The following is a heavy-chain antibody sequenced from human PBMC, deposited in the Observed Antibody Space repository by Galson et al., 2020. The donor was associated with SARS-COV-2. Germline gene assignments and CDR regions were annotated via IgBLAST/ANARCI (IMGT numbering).Heavy chain of an antibody. CDR2: SYPTGNT. V-gene: IGHV3-53*01. D-gene: IGHD5-12*01. J-gene: IGHJ4*02. CDR3: LREGATINQDY. Sequence: GESLHIPCAPSGFTVSSRSISWVRQAPGKGLEWVPLSYPTGNTFYADSVRGRFTVSRDNSRNTLFLQMNSLRAEDTAAYYCLREGATINQDYWGQGTLVTVSS. CDR1: GFTVSSRS.